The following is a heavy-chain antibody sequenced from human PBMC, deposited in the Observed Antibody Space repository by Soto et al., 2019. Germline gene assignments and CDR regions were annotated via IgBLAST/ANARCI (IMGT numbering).Heavy chain of an antibody. D-gene: IGHD3-10*01. CDR3: ARGSGSGSGSYYNSFYYYYGMDV. CDR1: GGSISSYY. V-gene: IGHV4-59*01. J-gene: IGHJ6*02. Sequence: SETLSLTCTVSGGSISSYYWSWIRQPPGKGLEWIGYIYYSGSTNYNPSIKSRVAISVDTSKNQFSLKLSSVTAADTAVYYCARGSGSGSGSYYNSFYYYYGMDVWGQGTTVTVSS. CDR2: IYYSGST.